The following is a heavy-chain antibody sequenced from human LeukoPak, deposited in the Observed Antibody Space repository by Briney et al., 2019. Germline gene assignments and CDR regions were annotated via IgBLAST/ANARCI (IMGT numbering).Heavy chain of an antibody. V-gene: IGHV3-23*01. CDR3: AKATGYSYGPRWFDP. D-gene: IGHD5-18*01. Sequence: GGSLRLSCEASGFTFSSYAMSWIRQAPGKGLEWVSSISGSGGSTYYADSVKGRFTISRDNSKNTLYLQMNSLGAEDTAVYYCAKATGYSYGPRWFDPWGQGTLVTVPS. CDR2: ISGSGGST. CDR1: GFTFSSYA. J-gene: IGHJ5*02.